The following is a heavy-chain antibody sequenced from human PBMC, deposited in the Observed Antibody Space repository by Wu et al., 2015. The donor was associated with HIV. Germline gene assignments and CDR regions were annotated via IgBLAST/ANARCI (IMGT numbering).Heavy chain of an antibody. J-gene: IGHJ6*02. CDR2: IIPIFGTA. CDR3: ARDKLGTASYYYYGMDV. V-gene: IGHV1-69*05. D-gene: IGHD7-27*01. CDR1: GYTFTSYG. Sequence: QVQLVQSGAEVKKPGASVKVSCKASGYTFTSYGISWVRQAPGQGLEWMGGIIPIFGTANYAQKFQGRVTITTDESTSTAYMELSSLRSEDTAVYYCARDKLGTASYYYYGMDVWGQGTTVTVSS.